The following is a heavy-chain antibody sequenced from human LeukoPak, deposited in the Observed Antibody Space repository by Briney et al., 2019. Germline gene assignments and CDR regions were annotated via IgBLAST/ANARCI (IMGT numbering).Heavy chain of an antibody. V-gene: IGHV4-30-4*01. D-gene: IGHD3-10*01. Sequence: SETLSLTCTVSGGSISSGDYYWSWIRQPPGKGLEWIGYIYYSGSTYYNPSLKSRVTISVDTSKNQFSLKLSSVTAADTAVYYCARYGSGSYYLDYWGQGTLVTVSS. CDR2: IYYSGST. CDR1: GGSISSGDYY. CDR3: ARYGSGSYYLDY. J-gene: IGHJ4*02.